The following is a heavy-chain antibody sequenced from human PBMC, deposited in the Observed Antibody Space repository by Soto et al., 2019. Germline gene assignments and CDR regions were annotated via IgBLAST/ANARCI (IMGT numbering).Heavy chain of an antibody. J-gene: IGHJ4*02. Sequence: GGSLRLSCAASGFTFSSYSMNWVRQAPGKGLEWVSSISTSSSYIYYADSVKGRFTISRDNAKNSLYLQMNSLRAEDTAVYYCVRGPKVLGRSAPFFDSWGQGT. D-gene: IGHD3-3*01. V-gene: IGHV3-21*01. CDR1: GFTFSSYS. CDR3: VRGPKVLGRSAPFFDS. CDR2: ISTSSSYI.